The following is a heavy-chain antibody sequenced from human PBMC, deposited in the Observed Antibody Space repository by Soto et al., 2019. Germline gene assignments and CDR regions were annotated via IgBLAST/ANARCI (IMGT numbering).Heavy chain of an antibody. CDR3: ARDHPDYGDYVFDY. V-gene: IGHV1-18*04. CDR2: TGAYRGNT. D-gene: IGHD4-17*01. J-gene: IGHJ4*02. CDR1: VYTFTGYY. Sequence: ASVKVTCKSSVYTFTGYYIHCVRQAPGQGLEWMGWTGAYRGNTNYAQKLQGRLTMTTDTSTSTAYMELRSLRSDDTAVYYCARDHPDYGDYVFDYWGQGTLVTVSS.